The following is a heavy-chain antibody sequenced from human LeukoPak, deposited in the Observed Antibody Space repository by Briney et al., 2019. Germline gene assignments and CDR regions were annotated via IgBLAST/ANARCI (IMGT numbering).Heavy chain of an antibody. CDR2: ISGSGGST. V-gene: IGHV3-23*01. CDR1: GFTFSSYA. D-gene: IGHD5-12*01. J-gene: IGHJ4*02. CDR3: AKYSGYERIFDY. Sequence: PGGSLRLSCAASGFTFSSYAMSWVRQSPGRGLEWVSAISGSGGSTYYADSVKGRFTISRDNSKNTLYLQMNSLRAEDTAVYYCAKYSGYERIFDYWGQGTLVTVSS.